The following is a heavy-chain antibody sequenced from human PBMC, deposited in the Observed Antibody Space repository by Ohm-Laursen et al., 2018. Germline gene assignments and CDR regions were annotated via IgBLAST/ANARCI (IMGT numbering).Heavy chain of an antibody. Sequence: SVKVSCKASGYTFTGYYMHWVRQAPGQGLEWMGWINPNSGGTNYAQKFQGRVTMTRNTSISTAYMELSSLRSEDTAVYYCARLTVTTTGAYYYYGMDVWGQGTTVTVSS. V-gene: IGHV1-2*02. CDR1: GYTFTGYY. J-gene: IGHJ6*02. CDR2: INPNSGGT. D-gene: IGHD4-11*01. CDR3: ARLTVTTTGAYYYYGMDV.